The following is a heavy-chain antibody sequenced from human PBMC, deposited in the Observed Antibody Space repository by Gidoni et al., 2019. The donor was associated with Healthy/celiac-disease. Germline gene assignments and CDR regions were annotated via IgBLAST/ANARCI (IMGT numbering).Heavy chain of an antibody. CDR2: ISYDGSNK. Sequence: QVQLVESGGGVVQPGRSLRLSCAASGFTFSSYAMHWVRQAPGKGLEWVAVISYDGSNKYYADSVKGRFTISRDNSKNTLYLQMNSLRAEDTAVYYCARDMGEGEQQLPRPFDYWGQGTLVTVSS. J-gene: IGHJ4*02. V-gene: IGHV3-30-3*01. D-gene: IGHD6-13*01. CDR3: ARDMGEGEQQLPRPFDY. CDR1: GFTFSSYA.